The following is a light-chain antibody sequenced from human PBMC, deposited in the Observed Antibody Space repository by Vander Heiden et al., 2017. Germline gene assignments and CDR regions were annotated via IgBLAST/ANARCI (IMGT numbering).Light chain of an antibody. CDR1: QSLFFDSNKGNF. V-gene: IGKV4-1*01. CDR3: QQFYSPPYT. J-gene: IGKJ2*01. Sequence: DIVMTQSPDSLDVSLGERATISCRSSQSLFFDSNKGNFLTWYQQKPGQPPKLLIYRASTREYGVPDRFSGSGSGTDFTLTISSLQAEDVAIYSCQQFYSPPYTFGQGTRLEI. CDR2: RAS.